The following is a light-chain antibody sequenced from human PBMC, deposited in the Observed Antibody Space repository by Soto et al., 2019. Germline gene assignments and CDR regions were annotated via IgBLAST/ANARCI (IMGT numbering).Light chain of an antibody. J-gene: IGKJ3*01. CDR3: QQYGSSQFT. Sequence: EIVLTQSPATLSLYPGERATLSCGASQSVSSSYIAWYQQKRGLAPRLLIYDASSRATGIPDRFSGSGSGTDFTLTISRLEPEDFEVYYCQQYGSSQFTFGPGTKVDIK. V-gene: IGKV3D-20*01. CDR2: DAS. CDR1: QSVSSSY.